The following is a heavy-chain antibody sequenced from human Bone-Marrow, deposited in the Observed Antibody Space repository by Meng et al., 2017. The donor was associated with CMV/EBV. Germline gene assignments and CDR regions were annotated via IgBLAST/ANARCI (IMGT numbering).Heavy chain of an antibody. CDR3: ARQSMIRVLTDAFDS. V-gene: IGHV3-7*01. D-gene: IGHD3-22*01. CDR1: GFTFSSYW. CDR2: IKQDGSEK. J-gene: IGHJ3*02. Sequence: GESLKISCAASGFTFSSYWMSWVRQAPGKGLEWVANIKQDGSEKYYVDSVKGRFTISRDNAKNSLYLQMNSLRAEDTAVYYCARQSMIRVLTDAFDSWGQGTMVTVSS.